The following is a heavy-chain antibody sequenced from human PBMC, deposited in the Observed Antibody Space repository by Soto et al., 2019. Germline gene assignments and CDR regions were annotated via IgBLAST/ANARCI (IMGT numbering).Heavy chain of an antibody. CDR3: ARGRYFDWLLSDYFDY. CDR1: GFTFSSYW. D-gene: IGHD3-9*01. V-gene: IGHV3-7*01. CDR2: IKQDGSEK. Sequence: EVQLVESGGGLVQPGGSLRLSCAASGFTFSSYWMRWVRQAPGKGLEWVANIKQDGSEKYYVDSVKGRFTISRDNAKNSLYLQMNSLRAEDTAVYYCARGRYFDWLLSDYFDYWGQGTLVTVSS. J-gene: IGHJ4*02.